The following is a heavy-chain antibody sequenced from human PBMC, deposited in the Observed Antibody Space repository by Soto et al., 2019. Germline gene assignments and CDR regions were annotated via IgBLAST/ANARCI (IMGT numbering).Heavy chain of an antibody. J-gene: IGHJ3*02. Sequence: QVQLVQSGAEVKKPGSSVKVSCKASGGTFSSYAISWVRQAPGQGLEWMGGIIPIFGTANYAQKFQGRVTITADESTSTAYMELSSLRSEGTAVYYCARATRTITMILLGAFDIWGQGTMVTVSS. CDR3: ARATRTITMILLGAFDI. D-gene: IGHD3-22*01. CDR2: IIPIFGTA. V-gene: IGHV1-69*01. CDR1: GGTFSSYA.